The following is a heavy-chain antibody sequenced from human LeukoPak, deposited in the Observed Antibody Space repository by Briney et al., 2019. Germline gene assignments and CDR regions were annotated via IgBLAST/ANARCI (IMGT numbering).Heavy chain of an antibody. CDR1: GHTFTSYG. CDR2: ISAYNGNT. CDR3: ARTLYIAAAPGGFDY. J-gene: IGHJ4*02. Sequence: ASVKVSCKASGHTFTSYGISWVRRAPGEGLEWMGWISAYNGNTNYAQKLQGRVTMTRDTSTGTVYMELSRLRSDDTAVYYCARTLYIAAAPGGFDYWGQGTLVTVSS. D-gene: IGHD6-13*01. V-gene: IGHV1-18*01.